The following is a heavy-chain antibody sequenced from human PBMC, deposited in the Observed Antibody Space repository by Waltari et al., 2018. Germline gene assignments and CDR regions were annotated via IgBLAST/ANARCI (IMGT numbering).Heavy chain of an antibody. Sequence: QVQLQESGPGLVKPSQTLSLTCTVSGGSISSGDYYWSWFRQPPGKGLEWMGYISYSGSTYYNPYLKSRVTISVDTSKNQFSLKLSSVTAADTSVYYCARSTGTGSLSYFDYWGQGTLVTVSS. J-gene: IGHJ4*02. D-gene: IGHD1-1*01. CDR2: ISYSGST. CDR1: GGSISSGDYY. V-gene: IGHV4-30-4*08. CDR3: ARSTGTGSLSYFDY.